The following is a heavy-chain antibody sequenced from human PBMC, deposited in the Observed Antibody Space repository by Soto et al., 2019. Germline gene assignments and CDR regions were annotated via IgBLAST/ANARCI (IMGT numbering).Heavy chain of an antibody. CDR2: IVVGSGNT. V-gene: IGHV1-58*01. J-gene: IGHJ4*02. CDR3: AAEFSSGWYGFDY. CDR1: GFTFTSSA. Sequence: SVKVSCKASGFTFTSSAVQWVRQARGQRLEWIGWIVVGSGNTNYAQKFQERVTITRDMSTSTAYMELSSLRSEDTAVYYCAAEFSSGWYGFDYWGQGTLVTVSS. D-gene: IGHD6-19*01.